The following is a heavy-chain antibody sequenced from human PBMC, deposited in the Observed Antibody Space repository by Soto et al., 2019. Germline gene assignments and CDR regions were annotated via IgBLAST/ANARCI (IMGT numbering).Heavy chain of an antibody. CDR3: ASDPLAVTGSFVDY. CDR1: GLTFSIFA. J-gene: IGHJ4*02. Sequence: PGGSLRLSCVASGLTFSIFALHWVRQAPGKGLEWLSVISYDGREIHYSDSVKGRFTISRDSSTNTVYLEMNSLRYEDTAVYYCASDPLAVTGSFVDYWGQGTLVTVA. D-gene: IGHD3-9*01. CDR2: ISYDGREI. V-gene: IGHV3-30-3*01.